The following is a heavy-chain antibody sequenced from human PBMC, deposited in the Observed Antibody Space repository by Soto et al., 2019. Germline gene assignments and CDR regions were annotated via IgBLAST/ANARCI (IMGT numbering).Heavy chain of an antibody. CDR2: ISYDVYDK. J-gene: IGHJ6*02. Sequence: QVQLVESGGGVVQPGRSLRLSCAASGFTFNSYGMHWVRQAPGKGLQWVAVISYDVYDKYYVDSVKGRFTISRDNSKNTLFLKMGRLRGEEKGGYFWAKDRGQVGNFYGMDGWGQGTTVNVSS. CDR3: AKDRGQVGNFYGMDG. CDR1: GFTFNSYG. D-gene: IGHD3-10*01. V-gene: IGHV3-30*18.